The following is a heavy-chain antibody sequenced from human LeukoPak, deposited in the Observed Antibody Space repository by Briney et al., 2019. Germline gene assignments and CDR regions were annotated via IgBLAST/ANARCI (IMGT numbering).Heavy chain of an antibody. V-gene: IGHV3-30-3*01. Sequence: GGSLRLSCAASGFTFSSYAMHWVRQAPGKGLEWVAVISYDGSNKYYADSVKGRFTISRDNSKNTPYLQMNSLRAEDTAVYYCARDIRYFDWLSYYFDYWGQGTLVTVSS. CDR3: ARDIRYFDWLSYYFDY. CDR2: ISYDGSNK. D-gene: IGHD3-9*01. J-gene: IGHJ4*02. CDR1: GFTFSSYA.